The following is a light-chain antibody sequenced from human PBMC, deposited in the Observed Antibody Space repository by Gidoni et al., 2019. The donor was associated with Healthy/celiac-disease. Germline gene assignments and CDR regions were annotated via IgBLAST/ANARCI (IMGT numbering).Light chain of an antibody. CDR2: WAS. CDR1: QSVLYSSNNKNY. J-gene: IGKJ2*01. Sequence: DIVMTQSPDSLAVSLGERATINCKSSQSVLYSSNNKNYLARYQQKPVQPPKLLIYWASTRESGVPDRFSGSVSGTDFTLTISSLQAEDVAVYYCQQYYSTPPYTFGQXTKLEIK. V-gene: IGKV4-1*01. CDR3: QQYYSTPPYT.